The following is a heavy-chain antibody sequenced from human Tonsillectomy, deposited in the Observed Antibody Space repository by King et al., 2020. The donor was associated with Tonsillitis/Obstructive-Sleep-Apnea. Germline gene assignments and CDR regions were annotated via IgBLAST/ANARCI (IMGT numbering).Heavy chain of an antibody. CDR1: GGSISSYY. Sequence: QLQESGPGLVKPSETLSLTCTVSGGSISSYYWSWIRQPPGKGLEWIGYIYYSGSTNYNPSLKSRVTISVDTSKNQFSLKLSSVTAADTAVYYCARGTIFGVDDAFDIWGQGTMVTVSS. V-gene: IGHV4-59*08. CDR3: ARGTIFGVDDAFDI. D-gene: IGHD3-3*01. CDR2: IYYSGST. J-gene: IGHJ3*02.